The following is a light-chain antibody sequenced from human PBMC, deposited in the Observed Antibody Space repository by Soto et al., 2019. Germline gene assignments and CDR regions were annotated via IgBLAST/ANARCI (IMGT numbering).Light chain of an antibody. Sequence: QSVLTQPPSVSAAPGQKVTISCSGSSANIGSNYVSWYQHLPGTAPKLVIYDSDRRPSEIPDRFSGSKSGTSATLDITGLQTGDEADYYCGAWDGSLSVVLFGGGTKPTVL. CDR2: DSD. J-gene: IGLJ2*01. CDR3: GAWDGSLSVVL. V-gene: IGLV1-51*01. CDR1: SANIGSNY.